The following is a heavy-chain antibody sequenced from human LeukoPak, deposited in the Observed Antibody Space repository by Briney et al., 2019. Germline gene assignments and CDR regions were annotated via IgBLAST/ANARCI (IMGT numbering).Heavy chain of an antibody. CDR3: ARDSAMLAVY. CDR1: GFTFSSYA. J-gene: IGHJ4*02. Sequence: GGSLRLSCAASGFTFSSYAMHWVRQAPGKGLEWVAVISYDGSNKYYADSVKRRFTISRDNSKNTRYLQMNSLSAEDTAVYYCARDSAMLAVYWGQGTLVTVSS. CDR2: ISYDGSNK. D-gene: IGHD3-10*02. V-gene: IGHV3-30-3*01.